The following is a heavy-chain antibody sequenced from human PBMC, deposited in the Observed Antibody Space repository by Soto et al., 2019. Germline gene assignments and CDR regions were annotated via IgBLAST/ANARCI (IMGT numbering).Heavy chain of an antibody. V-gene: IGHV3-33*01. CDR3: ARDRGYSGYDSPRSYYGMDV. D-gene: IGHD5-12*01. CDR2: IWFDGTNK. Sequence: QVQLVESGGGVVQPGRSLRLSCAASGFTFSSYGMHWVRQAPGKGLEWVAVIWFDGTNKYYADSVKGRFTISRDNSKNTLYLQMNSLRAEDTAVYYCARDRGYSGYDSPRSYYGMDVWGQGTTVTVSS. J-gene: IGHJ6*02. CDR1: GFTFSSYG.